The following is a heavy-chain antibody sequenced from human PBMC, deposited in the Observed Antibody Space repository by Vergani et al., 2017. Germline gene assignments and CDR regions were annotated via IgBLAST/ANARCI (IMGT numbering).Heavy chain of an antibody. CDR3: AREVPYYDSSGYYPYFDY. Sequence: QVQLQESGPGLVKPSETLSLTCTVSGGSISSYYWSWIRQPPGKGLEWIGYIYYSGSTNSNPSLKSRVTISVDTSKNQFSLKLSSVTAADTAVYYCAREVPYYDSSGYYPYFDYWGQGTLVTVSS. J-gene: IGHJ4*02. D-gene: IGHD3-22*01. V-gene: IGHV4-59*01. CDR1: GGSISSYY. CDR2: IYYSGST.